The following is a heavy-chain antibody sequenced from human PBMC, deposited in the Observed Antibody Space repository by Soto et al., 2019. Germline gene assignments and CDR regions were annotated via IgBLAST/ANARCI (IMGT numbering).Heavy chain of an antibody. V-gene: IGHV4-39*01. Sequence: SGALSLTCVVSGAPLSSSIRYWGWIPQPPGKGLEWIGSIYYSGSTYYNPSLKSRVTISVDTSKNQFSLKLSSVTAADTAVYYCARRLLSSYYDLGGNWFDPWGQGTLVTVSS. CDR2: IYYSGST. J-gene: IGHJ5*02. D-gene: IGHD3-3*01. CDR1: GAPLSSSIRY. CDR3: ARRLLSSYYDLGGNWFDP.